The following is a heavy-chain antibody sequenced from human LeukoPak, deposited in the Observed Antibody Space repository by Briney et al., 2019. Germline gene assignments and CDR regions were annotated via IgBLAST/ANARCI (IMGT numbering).Heavy chain of an antibody. CDR1: GFTFSSYA. V-gene: IGHV3-30-3*01. D-gene: IGHD2-2*01. Sequence: GGSLRLSCAASGFTFSSYAMHWVRQAPGKGLEWVAVISYDGSNKYYADSVKGRFTISRDNSKNTLYLQMNSLRAEDTAVYYCARDRAGVPAAPGDYWGQGTLVTVS. J-gene: IGHJ4*02. CDR3: ARDRAGVPAAPGDY. CDR2: ISYDGSNK.